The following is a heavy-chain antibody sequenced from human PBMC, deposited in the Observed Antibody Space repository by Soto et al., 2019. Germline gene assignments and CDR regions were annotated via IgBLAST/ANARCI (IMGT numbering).Heavy chain of an antibody. V-gene: IGHV5-10-1*01. CDR2: IDPSDSYT. Sequence: LGESLKISCKGSGYSFTSYWISWVRQMPGKGLEWMGRIDPSDSYTNYSPSFRGHVTISADKSISTAYLQWSSLKASDTAMYYCARLFIISSSHYYYGMDVWAQGTTDIVSS. J-gene: IGHJ6*02. CDR3: ARLFIISSSHYYYGMDV. CDR1: GYSFTSYW. D-gene: IGHD3-10*01.